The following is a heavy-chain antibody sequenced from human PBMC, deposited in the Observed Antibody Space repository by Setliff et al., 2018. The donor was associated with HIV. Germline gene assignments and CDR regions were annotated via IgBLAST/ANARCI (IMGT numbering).Heavy chain of an antibody. CDR1: GGSISSSRYY. CDR2: IYFSGNT. CDR3: MRGRSITIFGVAYFDF. V-gene: IGHV4-39*01. D-gene: IGHD3-3*01. J-gene: IGHJ4*02. Sequence: SETLSLTCTVSGGSISSSRYYWGWIRQPPGKGLEWIASIYFSGNTRYNPSLKSRVTISVDMSNNQFSLKVTSVTAADTAVYYCMRGRSITIFGVAYFDFWGQGTQVTVSS.